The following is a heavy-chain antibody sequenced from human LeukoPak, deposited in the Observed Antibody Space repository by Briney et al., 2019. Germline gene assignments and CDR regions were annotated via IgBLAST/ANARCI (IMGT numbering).Heavy chain of an antibody. CDR1: GYSFTSYW. J-gene: IGHJ6*02. CDR2: IYPGDSDT. V-gene: IGHV5-51*01. D-gene: IGHD1-26*01. Sequence: GESLKISCKGSGYSFTSYWIGWVRQMPGEGLEWMGIIYPGDSDTRYSPSFQGQVTISADKSISTAYLQWSSLKASDTAMYYCTSGSYYGYQPYYYYYYGMDVWGQGTTVTVSS. CDR3: TSGSYYGYQPYYYYYYGMDV.